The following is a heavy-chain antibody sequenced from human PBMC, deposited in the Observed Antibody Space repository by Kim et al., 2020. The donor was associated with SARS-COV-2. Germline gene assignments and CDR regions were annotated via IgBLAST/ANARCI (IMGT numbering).Heavy chain of an antibody. CDR2: INQSGST. V-gene: IGHV4-34*01. CDR1: GGSFSDFS. Sequence: SETLSLTCAVFGGSFSDFSWTWIRQSSGKGLEWIGEINQSGSTNYNPSLKSRVTISLDTSRNQFSLKVTSVTAADTAIYYCARGRVGVVPSPVLGLGPFWKYHYMDVWCKGATVTVS. J-gene: IGHJ6*03. D-gene: IGHD3-3*01. CDR3: ARGRVGVVPSPVLGLGPFWKYHYMDV.